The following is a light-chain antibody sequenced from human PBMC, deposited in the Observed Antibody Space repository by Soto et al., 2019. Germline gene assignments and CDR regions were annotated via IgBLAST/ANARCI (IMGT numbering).Light chain of an antibody. CDR2: TAS. V-gene: IGKV1-27*01. Sequence: DFQMTQSPSSLSASVGDRVTITCRASQDIRNNLAWYLQKPGKVPQLLIYTASTLQSGVTSRLSASGSGTDFTLTISCLQPEDVGIYYCQKCNGAPFTFGPGTTVDIK. J-gene: IGKJ3*01. CDR3: QKCNGAPFT. CDR1: QDIRNN.